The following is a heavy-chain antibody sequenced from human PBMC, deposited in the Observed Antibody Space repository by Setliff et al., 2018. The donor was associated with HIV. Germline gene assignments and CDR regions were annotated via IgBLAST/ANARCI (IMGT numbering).Heavy chain of an antibody. CDR3: ARDNSYYYGSGSHYWYGMDV. V-gene: IGHV4-39*06. CDR1: GGSVSSPGYY. Sequence: SETLSLTCTVSGGSVSSPGYYWGWIRQPPGKGLEWIGSVYNSGITFKNPSLKSRVTISVDRSGNQFPLKLSSVTAADTAVYYCARDNSYYYGSGSHYWYGMDVWGQGTTVTVSS. CDR2: VYNSGIT. J-gene: IGHJ6*01. D-gene: IGHD3-10*01.